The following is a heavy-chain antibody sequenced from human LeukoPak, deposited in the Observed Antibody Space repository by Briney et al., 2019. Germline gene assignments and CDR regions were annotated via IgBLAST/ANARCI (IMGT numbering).Heavy chain of an antibody. D-gene: IGHD5-12*01. J-gene: IGHJ4*02. CDR2: IYTSGIT. CDR3: ARSLRRYSGYDFDY. CDR1: GGSFSGYY. V-gene: IGHV4-59*10. Sequence: SETLSLTCAVYGGSFSGYYWSWIRQPAGEGLEWIGRIYTSGITNYNPSLKSRVTMSVDTSKNQFSLKLSSVTAADTAVYYCARSLRRYSGYDFDYWGQGTLVTVSS.